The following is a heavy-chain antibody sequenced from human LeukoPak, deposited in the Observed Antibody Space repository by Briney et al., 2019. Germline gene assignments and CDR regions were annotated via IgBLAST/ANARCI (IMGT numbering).Heavy chain of an antibody. J-gene: IGHJ3*02. CDR1: GFTFSSYG. CDR3: AKTVVVTANPRAFDI. CDR2: ISGSGGST. V-gene: IGHV3-23*01. D-gene: IGHD2-21*02. Sequence: GGSLRLSCAASGFTFSSYGMSWVRQAPGKGLEWVSAISGSGGSTYYADSVKGRFTISRDNSKSTLYLQMNSLRAEDTAVYYCAKTVVVTANPRAFDIWGQGTMVTVSS.